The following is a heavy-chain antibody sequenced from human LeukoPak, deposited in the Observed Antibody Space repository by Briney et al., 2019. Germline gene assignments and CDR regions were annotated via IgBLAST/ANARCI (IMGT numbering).Heavy chain of an antibody. CDR2: IKSKRDGGTT. J-gene: IGHJ5*01. CDR3: ATDSSGWYDS. CDR1: GFTFSKAW. Sequence: GGTLRLSCAASGFTFSKAWMSWVRQAPGKGVEWGGRIKSKRDGGTTDYAARGKGKFTIAREETKNTRYVEMNSLRTEDGDVVYCATDSSGWYDSSGQGTLVTVSS. V-gene: IGHV3-15*01. D-gene: IGHD3-22*01.